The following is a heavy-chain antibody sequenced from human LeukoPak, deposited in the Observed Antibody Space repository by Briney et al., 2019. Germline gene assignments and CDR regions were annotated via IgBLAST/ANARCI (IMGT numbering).Heavy chain of an antibody. D-gene: IGHD5-12*01. CDR2: IYYSGSP. J-gene: IGHJ4*02. Sequence: PSETLSLTCTVSGGSISSYYWSWIRQPPGKGMEWIGYIYYSGSPNYNPSLKSRVTISVDKSKNQSSLKLSSVTAADTAVYYCAREDVVGGLDHWGQGTLVTVSS. V-gene: IGHV4-59*01. CDR3: AREDVVGGLDH. CDR1: GGSISSYY.